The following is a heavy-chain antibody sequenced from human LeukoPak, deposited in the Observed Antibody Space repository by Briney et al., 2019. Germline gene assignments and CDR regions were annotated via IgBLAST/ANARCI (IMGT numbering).Heavy chain of an antibody. CDR2: ISGSGGST. D-gene: IGHD3-10*01. J-gene: IGHJ4*02. CDR3: AKGPHFYGSGSSFFDY. CDR1: GFTFSSYA. Sequence: GGSLRLSCAASGFTFSSYAMSWVRQAPGKGLEWVSAISGSGGSTYYADSVKGRFTISRDNSKNTLYLQMNSLRVEDTAVYYCAKGPHFYGSGSSFFDYWGQGTLVTVSS. V-gene: IGHV3-23*01.